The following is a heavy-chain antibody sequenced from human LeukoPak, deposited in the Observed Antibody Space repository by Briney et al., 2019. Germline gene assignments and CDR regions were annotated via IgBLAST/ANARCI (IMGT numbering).Heavy chain of an antibody. D-gene: IGHD6-13*01. V-gene: IGHV4-61*02. J-gene: IGHJ3*02. CDR2: IYTSGST. CDR1: GGSISSGSYY. CDR3: ARERYSSSWPLHDAFDI. Sequence: SETLSLTCTVSGGSISSGSYYWSWIRQPAGKGLEWIGRIYTSGSTNYNPSLKSRVTISVDTSKNQFSLKLSSVTAADTAVYYCARERYSSSWPLHDAFDIWGQGTMVTVSS.